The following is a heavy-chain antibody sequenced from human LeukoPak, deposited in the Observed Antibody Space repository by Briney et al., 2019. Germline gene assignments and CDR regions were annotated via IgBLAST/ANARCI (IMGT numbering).Heavy chain of an antibody. D-gene: IGHD2-2*01. Sequence: GRSLRLSCAASGFTLDDYSMHWVRQAPGKGLEWVSGISWNSGSIGYADPLKGRFTISRDNAKNSLYLQMNSLRAEDTALYYCAKDRASGYCSSTSCQPYYYYGMDVWGQGTTVTVSS. CDR1: GFTLDDYS. V-gene: IGHV3-9*01. CDR2: ISWNSGSI. CDR3: AKDRASGYCSSTSCQPYYYYGMDV. J-gene: IGHJ6*02.